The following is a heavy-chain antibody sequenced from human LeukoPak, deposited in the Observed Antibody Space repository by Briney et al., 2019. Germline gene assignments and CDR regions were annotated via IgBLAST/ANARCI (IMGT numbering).Heavy chain of an antibody. D-gene: IGHD5-18*01. J-gene: IGHJ3*02. V-gene: IGHV1-46*01. CDR2: INPSGGST. CDR1: GYTFTSYY. CDR3: ANYRIQLWQRNDAFDI. Sequence: EASVKVSCKASGYTFTSYYMHWVRQAPGQGLEWMGIINPSGGSTSYAQKFQGRVTMTRDTSTSTVYMELSSLRSEDTAVYYCANYRIQLWQRNDAFDIWGQGTMVTVSS.